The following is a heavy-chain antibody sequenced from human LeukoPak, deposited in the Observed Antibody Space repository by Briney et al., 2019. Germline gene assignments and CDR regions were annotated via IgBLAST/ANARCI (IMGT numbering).Heavy chain of an antibody. CDR3: ARDMYYDFWSGYYLHYFDY. V-gene: IGHV4-34*01. J-gene: IGHJ4*02. CDR2: INHSGST. D-gene: IGHD3-3*01. CDR1: GGSFSGYY. Sequence: SETLSLTCAVYGGSFSGYYWSWIRQPPGKGLEWIGEINHSGSTNYNPSLKSRVTISVDTSKNQLSLKLSSVTAADTAVYYCARDMYYDFWSGYYLHYFDYWGQGTLVTVSS.